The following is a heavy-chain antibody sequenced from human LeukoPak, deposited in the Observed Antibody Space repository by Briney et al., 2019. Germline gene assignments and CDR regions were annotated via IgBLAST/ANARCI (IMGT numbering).Heavy chain of an antibody. CDR2: VYHTGNT. J-gene: IGHJ4*02. Sequence: SETLSLTCAVSGYSISSGYFWGWIRQPPGKGLEWVGSVYHTGNTYYNPSLKSRVTISVDTSKNQFSLKLSSVTAADTALYYCARDQPYFDSWGQGALVTVSS. V-gene: IGHV4-38-2*02. CDR3: ARDQPYFDS. CDR1: GYSISSGYF.